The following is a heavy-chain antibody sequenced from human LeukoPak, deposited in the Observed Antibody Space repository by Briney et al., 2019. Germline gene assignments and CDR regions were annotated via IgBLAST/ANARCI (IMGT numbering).Heavy chain of an antibody. CDR3: LVAARPY. V-gene: IGHV3-15*01. CDR2: IKSKTDGGTT. CDR1: GFTFSNAW. J-gene: IGHJ4*02. Sequence: GGSLRLSCAASGFTFSNAWMSWVRQAPGKGLEWVGCIKSKTDGGTTDYAAPVKGRFTISRDDSKNTLYLQMNSLKTEDTAVYYCLVAARPYWGQGTLVTVSS. D-gene: IGHD6-6*01.